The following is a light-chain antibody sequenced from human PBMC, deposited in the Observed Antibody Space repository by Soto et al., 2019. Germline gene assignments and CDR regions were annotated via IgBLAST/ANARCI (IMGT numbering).Light chain of an antibody. Sequence: DIQMTQSPSTLSASVGDRVTITCRASQNIDSGLAWYQQKPGKAPKLLIYKASTLESGVPLRFSGSGSGTEFTLTITSLQPDDFATYYCQQYHFFWTVGQGTRVESK. CDR1: QNIDSG. J-gene: IGKJ1*01. CDR2: KAS. CDR3: QQYHFFWT. V-gene: IGKV1-5*03.